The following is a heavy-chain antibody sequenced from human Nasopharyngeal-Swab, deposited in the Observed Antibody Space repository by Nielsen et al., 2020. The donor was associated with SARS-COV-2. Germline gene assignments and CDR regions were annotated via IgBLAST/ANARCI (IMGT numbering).Heavy chain of an antibody. CDR2: TSYDGNNK. J-gene: IGHJ6*02. Sequence: GGSLRLSCAASGFTINSFAMHWVRQAPGKGLEWVAVTSYDGNNKYYADSVKDRFTISRDNSKNTVYLQMNSLRPEDTAVYYCARDVASGFGELFPLLRGLDIWGHGTTVTVSS. CDR1: GFTINSFA. V-gene: IGHV3-30-3*01. CDR3: ARDVASGFGELFPLLRGLDI. D-gene: IGHD3-10*01.